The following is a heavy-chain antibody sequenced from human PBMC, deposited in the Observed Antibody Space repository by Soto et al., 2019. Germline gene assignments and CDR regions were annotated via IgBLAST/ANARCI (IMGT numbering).Heavy chain of an antibody. V-gene: IGHV3-23*01. CDR1: GFRFSTYP. J-gene: IGHJ6*02. D-gene: IGHD5-18*01. CDR3: ARDLRLDGYSYGPVYYYYGMDV. CDR2: ISGSGDSA. Sequence: PGGSLRLSCAASGFRFSTYPMSWTRQAPGKGLEWVSVISGSGDSANYADSVKGRFTISRDNSRNTMSLEMNSLRVEDTAVYYCARDLRLDGYSYGPVYYYYGMDVWGQGTTVTVSS.